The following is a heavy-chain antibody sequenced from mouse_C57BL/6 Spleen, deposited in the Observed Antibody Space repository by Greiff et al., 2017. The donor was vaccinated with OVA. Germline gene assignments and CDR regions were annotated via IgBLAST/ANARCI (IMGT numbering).Heavy chain of an antibody. Sequence: EVQLVESGGGLVKPGGSLKLSCAASGFTFSDYGMHWVRQAPEKGLEWVAYISSGSSTIYYADTVKGRFTISRDNAKNTLFLQMTSLSYEDTARYYCASLREYYFDDWGQGTTLTVSS. CDR1: GFTFSDYG. J-gene: IGHJ2*01. CDR3: ASLREYYFDD. V-gene: IGHV5-17*01. CDR2: ISSGSSTI.